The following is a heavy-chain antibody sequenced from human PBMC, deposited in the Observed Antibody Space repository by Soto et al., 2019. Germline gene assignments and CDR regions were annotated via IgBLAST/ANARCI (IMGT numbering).Heavy chain of an antibody. V-gene: IGHV3-30*18. D-gene: IGHD3-16*02. CDR2: ISYDGSNK. J-gene: IGHJ6*02. CDR3: AKDPVRYYYYYGMDV. CDR1: GFTFSSYG. Sequence: PGGSLRLSCAASGFTFSSYGMHWVRQAPGKGLEWVAVISYDGSNKYYADSVKGRFTISRDNSKNTLYLQMNSLRAEDTAVYYCAKDPVRYYYYYGMDVWGQGTTVTVSS.